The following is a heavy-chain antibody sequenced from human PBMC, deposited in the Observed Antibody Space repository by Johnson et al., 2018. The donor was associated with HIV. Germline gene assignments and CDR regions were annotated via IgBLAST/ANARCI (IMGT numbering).Heavy chain of an antibody. J-gene: IGHJ3*02. CDR2: IGTAGDT. V-gene: IGHV3-13*01. CDR3: ARALRTALGSPWNGGYDAFDI. CDR1: GFTFSSYD. D-gene: IGHD1-1*01. Sequence: VQLVESGGGLVQPGGSLRLSCAASGFTFSSYDMHWVRQATGKGLEWVSAIGTAGDTYYPGSVTGRFTISRENAKNSLYLQMNSLRAGDTAVYYCARALRTALGSPWNGGYDAFDIWGQGTMVTVSS.